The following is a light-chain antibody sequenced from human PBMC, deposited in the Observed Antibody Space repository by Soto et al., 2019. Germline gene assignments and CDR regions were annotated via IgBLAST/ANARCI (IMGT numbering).Light chain of an antibody. J-gene: IGLJ2*01. CDR1: STDVGDYDS. CDR3: SSFTFSIIV. V-gene: IGLV2-14*03. CDR2: DVS. Sequence: QSALTQPASVSGSPGQSITISCAGTSTDVGDYDSFSWYQQHPGKAPKLLIYDVSDRPSGVSNRFSGSKSGNTASLTISGLQADDEADYYCSSFTFSIIVFGGGTKLTVL.